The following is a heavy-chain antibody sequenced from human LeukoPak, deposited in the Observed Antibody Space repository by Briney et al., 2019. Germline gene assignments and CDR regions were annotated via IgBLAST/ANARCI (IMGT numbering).Heavy chain of an antibody. CDR2: ISSSSSYI. Sequence: PGGSLRLSCAASGFTFSSYSMNWVRQAPGKGLEWVSSISSSSSYIYYADSVKGRFTISRDNAKNSLYLQMNGLRAEDTAVYYCAKALPTAMTVDYWGQGTLVTVSS. D-gene: IGHD2-2*01. J-gene: IGHJ4*02. CDR1: GFTFSSYS. V-gene: IGHV3-21*01. CDR3: AKALPTAMTVDY.